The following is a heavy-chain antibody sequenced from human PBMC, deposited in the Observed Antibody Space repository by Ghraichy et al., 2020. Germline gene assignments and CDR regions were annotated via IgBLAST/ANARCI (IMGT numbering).Heavy chain of an antibody. CDR2: ISDSGGST. CDR1: GFTSSTYA. J-gene: IGHJ5*02. D-gene: IGHD3-22*01. V-gene: IGHV3-23*01. CDR3: AKGVPHYYDSSGYNWFDP. Sequence: GGSLRLSCAASGFTSSTYAMSWVRQAPGKGLEWVSGISDSGGSTYYADSVKGRFTISRDNSKKTLYLQMNSLRAEDTAVYYCAKGVPHYYDSSGYNWFDPWGQGTLVTVSS.